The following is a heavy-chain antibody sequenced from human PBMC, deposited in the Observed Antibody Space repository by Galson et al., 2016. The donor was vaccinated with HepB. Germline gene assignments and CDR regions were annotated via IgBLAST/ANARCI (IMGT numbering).Heavy chain of an antibody. CDR1: GVTVSTHG. CDR2: IRGSGTTT. D-gene: IGHD3-9*01. Sequence: SLRLSCAASGVTVSTHGMSWVRQAPGKGLEWVSAIRGSGTTTFYADSVNGRFTISRDNSRNTLYLQMDSLRAEDTAVYFCAKSVLEYDILTGYYRRGADYWGQGTLVTVSS. V-gene: IGHV3-23*01. CDR3: AKSVLEYDILTGYYRRGADY. J-gene: IGHJ4*02.